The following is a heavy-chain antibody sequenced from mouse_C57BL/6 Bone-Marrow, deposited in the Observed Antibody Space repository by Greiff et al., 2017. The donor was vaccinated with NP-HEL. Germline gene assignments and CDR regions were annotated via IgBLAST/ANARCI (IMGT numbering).Heavy chain of an antibody. CDR3: ARAQDWWYFDV. CDR2: ISYDGSN. D-gene: IGHD4-1*01. CDR1: GYSITSGYY. J-gene: IGHJ1*03. Sequence: EVQLQQSGPGLVKPSQSLSLTCSVTGYSITSGYYWNWIRQFPGNKLEWMGYISYDGSNNYNPSLKNRISITRDTSKNQFFLKLNSVTTEDTATYYCARAQDWWYFDVWGTGTTVTVSS. V-gene: IGHV3-6*01.